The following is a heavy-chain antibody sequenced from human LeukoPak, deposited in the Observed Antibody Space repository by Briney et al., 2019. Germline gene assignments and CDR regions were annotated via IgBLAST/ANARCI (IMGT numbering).Heavy chain of an antibody. CDR2: LRGSGET. V-gene: IGHV3-23*01. CDR3: ARASCISSSDAVR. J-gene: IGHJ4*02. CDR1: GLSFSSFA. Sequence: GGSLRLSCSASGLSFSSFAMSWVRQGPARGLEWVSSLRGSGETFYADSVRGRFTLSSDRFTNTVYLQLNTLRVEDTAIYYCARASCISSSDAVRWAQGTLVTVSS. D-gene: IGHD6-25*01.